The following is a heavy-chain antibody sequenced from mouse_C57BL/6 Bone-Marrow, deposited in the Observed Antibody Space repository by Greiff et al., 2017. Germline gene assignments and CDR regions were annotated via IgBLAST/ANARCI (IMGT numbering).Heavy chain of an antibody. Sequence: VQLVESGAELARPGASVKLSCKASGYTFTSYGISWVKQRTGQGLEWIGEIYPRSGNTYYNEKFKGKATLTADKSSSTAYMELRSLTSEDSAVYFCAREGVLLRYLYWYFDVWGTGTTVTVSS. D-gene: IGHD1-1*01. V-gene: IGHV1-81*01. CDR1: GYTFTSYG. J-gene: IGHJ1*03. CDR3: AREGVLLRYLYWYFDV. CDR2: IYPRSGNT.